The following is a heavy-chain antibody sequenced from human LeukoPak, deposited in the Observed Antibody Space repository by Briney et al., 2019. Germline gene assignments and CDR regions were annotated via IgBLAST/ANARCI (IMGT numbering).Heavy chain of an antibody. CDR1: GFTFSDHY. J-gene: IGHJ5*02. Sequence: PGGSLRLSCAASGFTFSDHYMSWIRQAPDKELEWISYISSSGDTSYYADSVKGRFTISRDNAKKSLYLQIDSLRVEDTAVYYCARDKGNNWFDPWGQGTLVTVSS. CDR2: ISSSGDTS. CDR3: ARDKGNNWFDP. V-gene: IGHV3-11*01.